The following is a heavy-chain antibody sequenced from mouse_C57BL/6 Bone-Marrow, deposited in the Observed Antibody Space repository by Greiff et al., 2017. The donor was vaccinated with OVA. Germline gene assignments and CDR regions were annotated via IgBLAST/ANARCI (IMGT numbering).Heavy chain of an antibody. CDR2: IYPGSGST. V-gene: IGHV1-55*01. Sequence: VQLQQSGAELVKPGASVTMSCKASGYTFTSYWITWVKQRPGQGLEWIGDIYPGSGSTNYNEQFKSKATLTADTSSSTAYMQLSRLTSEDSAVYYCGREGGNHGGYWGQGTTLTVSS. CDR3: GREGGNHGGY. CDR1: GYTFTSYW. D-gene: IGHD2-1*01. J-gene: IGHJ2*01.